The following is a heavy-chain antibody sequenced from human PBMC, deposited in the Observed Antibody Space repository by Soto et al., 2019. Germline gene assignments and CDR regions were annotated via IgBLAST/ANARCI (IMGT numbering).Heavy chain of an antibody. J-gene: IGHJ4*02. Sequence: GESLKISCKGSGYSFTSYWIGWVRQMPGKGLEWMGIIYPGDSDIRYSPSFQGQVTISADKSISTAYLQWSSLKASDTAMYYCARQVGFMDDYVWGSYRQNAPFDYWGQGTLVTVSS. CDR1: GYSFTSYW. D-gene: IGHD3-16*02. CDR3: ARQVGFMDDYVWGSYRQNAPFDY. V-gene: IGHV5-51*01. CDR2: IYPGDSDI.